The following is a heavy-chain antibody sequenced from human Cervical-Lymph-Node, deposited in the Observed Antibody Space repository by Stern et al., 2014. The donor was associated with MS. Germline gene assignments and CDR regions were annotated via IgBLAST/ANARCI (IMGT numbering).Heavy chain of an antibody. CDR2: IYYSGST. CDR1: GGSISSGGYY. CDR3: ARVVPTSSSGADYFDY. Sequence: QVQLVESGPGLVKPSQTLSLTCTVSGGSISSGGYYWSWIRQHPGKGLEWIGYIYYSGSTYYNPSLKSRVAISVDTSKNQFSLKLSSVTAADTAVYHCARVVPTSSSGADYFDYWGQGTLVTVSS. D-gene: IGHD6-6*01. V-gene: IGHV4-31*03. J-gene: IGHJ4*02.